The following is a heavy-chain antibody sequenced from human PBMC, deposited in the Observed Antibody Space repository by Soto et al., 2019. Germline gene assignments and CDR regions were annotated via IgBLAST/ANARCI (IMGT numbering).Heavy chain of an antibody. V-gene: IGHV3-33*01. J-gene: IGHJ6*04. CDR2: IWYDGSNK. CDR1: GFTFSSYG. D-gene: IGHD3-9*01. Sequence: PGGSLRLSCAASGFTFSSYGMHWVRPAPGKGLEWVAVIWYDGSNKYYADSVKGRFTISRDNSKNTLYLQMNSLRAEDTAVYYCAVPFDWLPRGDYYGMDVWGKETPVTTSS. CDR3: AVPFDWLPRGDYYGMDV.